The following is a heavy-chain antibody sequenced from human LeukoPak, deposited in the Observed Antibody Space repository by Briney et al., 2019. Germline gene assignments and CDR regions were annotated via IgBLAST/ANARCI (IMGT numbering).Heavy chain of an antibody. J-gene: IGHJ4*02. CDR3: ASQITMVREVILY. CDR2: ISGSGGST. D-gene: IGHD3-10*01. CDR1: GFTFSSYA. Sequence: PGGSLRLSCAASGFTFSSYAMSWVRQAPGKGLEWVSAISGSGGSTYYADSVKGRFTISRDNSKNTLYLQMNSLRAEDTAVYYCASQITMVREVILYWGQGTLVTVSS. V-gene: IGHV3-23*01.